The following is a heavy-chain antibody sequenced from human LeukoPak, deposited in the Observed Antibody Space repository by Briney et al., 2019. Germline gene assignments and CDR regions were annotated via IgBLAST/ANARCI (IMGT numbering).Heavy chain of an antibody. Sequence: ASVKVSCKASGYIFINYYLHWVRQAPGQGLEGMGVINPSGASTSYAQKFQSSVTMTRHTSTNTAYMELNSLRSEDTAVYYCARDRTGSQGWFDPWGQGTLVTVSS. CDR2: INPSGAST. D-gene: IGHD1-1*01. CDR1: GYIFINYY. V-gene: IGHV1-46*01. J-gene: IGHJ5*02. CDR3: ARDRTGSQGWFDP.